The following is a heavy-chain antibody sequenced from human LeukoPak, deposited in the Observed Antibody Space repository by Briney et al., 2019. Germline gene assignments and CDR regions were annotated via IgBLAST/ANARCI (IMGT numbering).Heavy chain of an antibody. D-gene: IGHD5-18*01. V-gene: IGHV4-34*01. J-gene: IGHJ4*02. CDR3: ARGANPGYNFDY. CDR2: INHSGST. Sequence: PGGSLRLSCAASGFTVSSNYMSWIRQPPGKGLEWIGEINHSGSTNYNPSLKSRVTISVDTSKNQFSLKLSSVTAADTAVYYCARGANPGYNFDYWGQGTLVTVSS. CDR1: GFTVSSNY.